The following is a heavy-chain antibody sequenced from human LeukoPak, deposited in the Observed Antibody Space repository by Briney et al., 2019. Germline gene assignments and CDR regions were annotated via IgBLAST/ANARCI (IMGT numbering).Heavy chain of an antibody. CDR1: GFTFSSYG. D-gene: IGHD5-18*01. CDR2: IRYDGSNK. V-gene: IGHV3-30*02. CDR3: ARQSGYSYGYVDY. J-gene: IGHJ4*02. Sequence: PGGSLRLSCAASGFTFSSYGMHWVRQAPGKGLEWVAFIRYDGSNKYYADSVKGRFTISRDNSKNTLYLQMNSLRAEDTAVYYCARQSGYSYGYVDYWGQGTLVTVSS.